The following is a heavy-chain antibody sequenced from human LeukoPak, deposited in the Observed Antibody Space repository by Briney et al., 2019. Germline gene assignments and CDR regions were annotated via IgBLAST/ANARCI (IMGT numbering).Heavy chain of an antibody. V-gene: IGHV4-59*01. D-gene: IGHD2-15*01. Sequence: SETLSLTCTVSGGSISSYYWSWIRQPPGKGLGWIGDIYYSGSTNYNPSLKSRVTISVDTSKNQFSLKLSSVTAADTAVYYCAKLKGMRRGFYYYMDVWGKGTTVTVSS. CDR3: AKLKGMRRGFYYYMDV. J-gene: IGHJ6*03. CDR2: IYYSGST. CDR1: GGSISSYY.